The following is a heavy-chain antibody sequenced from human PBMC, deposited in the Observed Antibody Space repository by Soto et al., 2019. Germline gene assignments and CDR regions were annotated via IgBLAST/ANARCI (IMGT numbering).Heavy chain of an antibody. D-gene: IGHD3-10*01. CDR3: ARSLRNARFLIKV. CDR2: IYYSGST. CDR1: GGSISSYY. Sequence: PSETLSHTSTVSGGSISSYYWSWIRQPPGKGLEWIGYIYYSGSTNYNPSLKSRVTISVDTSKNQFSLKLSSVTAADTAVYYCARSLRNARFLIKVWGQGTLVTVSS. V-gene: IGHV4-59*08. J-gene: IGHJ4*02.